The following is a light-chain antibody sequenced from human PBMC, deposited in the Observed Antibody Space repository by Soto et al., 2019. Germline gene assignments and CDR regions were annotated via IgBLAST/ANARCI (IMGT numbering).Light chain of an antibody. V-gene: IGLV2-8*01. J-gene: IGLJ2*01. CDR2: EVT. CDR3: SSYAGSNNYVV. CDR1: SSDVGGYNY. Sequence: QSALTQPPSASGSPGQSVTISCTGTSSDVGGYNYVSWYQQHPGKAPKLMIYEVTKRPSGVPDRFSGSKSGSTAFLTVSGLQAEDEADYYCSSYAGSNNYVVFGGGTKLTVL.